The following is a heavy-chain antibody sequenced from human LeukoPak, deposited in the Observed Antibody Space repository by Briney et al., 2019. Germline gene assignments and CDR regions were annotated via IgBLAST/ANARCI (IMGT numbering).Heavy chain of an antibody. CDR2: IIPIFGTA. D-gene: IGHD3-16*01. CDR1: GGTFSSYA. Sequence: SVKVSCKASGGTFSSYAISWVRQAPGRGLEWMGGIIPIFGTANYAQKFRGRVTITADKSTRTAYRELSSLRSKDTAVYYCARDNDSRDPPHFDYWGQKTLVTVSS. CDR3: ARDNDSRDPPHFDY. J-gene: IGHJ4*02. V-gene: IGHV1-69*06.